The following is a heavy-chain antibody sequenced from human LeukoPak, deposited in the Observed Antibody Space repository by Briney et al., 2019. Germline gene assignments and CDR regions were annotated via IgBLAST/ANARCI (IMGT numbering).Heavy chain of an antibody. D-gene: IGHD3-3*01. CDR3: ASPYYDFWSGHQNFYYYYMDV. CDR1: GGSISSSSYY. CDR2: IYYSGST. J-gene: IGHJ6*03. V-gene: IGHV4-39*01. Sequence: SETLSLTCTVSGGSISSSSYYWGWIRQPPGKGLEWIGSIYYSGSTYYNPSLKSRVTISVDTSKNQFSLKLSSVTAAGTAVYYCASPYYDFWSGHQNFYYYYMDVWGKGTTVTVSS.